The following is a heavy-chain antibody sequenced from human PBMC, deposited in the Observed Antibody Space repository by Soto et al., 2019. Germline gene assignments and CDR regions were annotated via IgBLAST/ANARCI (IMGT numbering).Heavy chain of an antibody. Sequence: GGSLRLSCAASGFTFSSYGMHWVRQAPGKGLEWVAVISYDGSNKYYADSVKGRFTISRDNSKNTLYLQMNSLRAEDTAVYYCAKNLFMPPVGATNEYYFDYWGQGTLVTVSS. V-gene: IGHV3-30*18. D-gene: IGHD1-26*01. J-gene: IGHJ4*02. CDR2: ISYDGSNK. CDR1: GFTFSSYG. CDR3: AKNLFMPPVGATNEYYFDY.